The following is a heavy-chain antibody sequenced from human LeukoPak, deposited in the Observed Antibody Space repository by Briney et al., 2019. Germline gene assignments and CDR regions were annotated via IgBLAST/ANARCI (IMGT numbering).Heavy chain of an antibody. J-gene: IGHJ4*02. V-gene: IGHV3-74*01. CDR2: ITTDGSGA. CDR1: GFTFSSYW. Sequence: PGGSLRLSCATSGFTFSSYWMYWVRQAPGKGLVWVSRITTDGSGASYADSVKGRFATSRDNAKNTLYLQMNSLRAEDTAVYYCAKAIKYYDFWSGPYFDYWGQGTLVTVSS. D-gene: IGHD3-3*01. CDR3: AKAIKYYDFWSGPYFDY.